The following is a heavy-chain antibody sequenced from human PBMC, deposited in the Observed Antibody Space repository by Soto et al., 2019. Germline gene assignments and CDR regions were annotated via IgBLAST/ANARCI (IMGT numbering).Heavy chain of an antibody. CDR1: GFTFSSYA. D-gene: IGHD2-15*01. CDR2: ISYDGSNK. V-gene: IGHV3-30-3*01. J-gene: IGHJ6*02. Sequence: QVQLVESGGGVVQPGRSLRLSCAASGFTFSSYAMHWVRQAPGKGLEWVAVISYDGSNKYYADSVKGRFTISRDHSQNSLYLQMNILRAEDTAVYYGARAGCDGGSCYTVVGLRYGMVVWGQGHTVTVSS. CDR3: ARAGCDGGSCYTVVGLRYGMVV.